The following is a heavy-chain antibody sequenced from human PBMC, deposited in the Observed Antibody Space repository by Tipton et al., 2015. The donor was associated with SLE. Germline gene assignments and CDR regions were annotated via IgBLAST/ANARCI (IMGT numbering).Heavy chain of an antibody. CDR2: INQDGSDT. Sequence: SLRLSCASSGFTFSNFWMIWVRQAPGKGLGWVANINQDGSDTHYADSVRGRFTTSRDNAKDSLFLQMNRLRVEDTAVYYCVRAVATLGSYWGQGTLVTVSS. D-gene: IGHD7-27*01. CDR1: GFTFSNFW. J-gene: IGHJ4*02. V-gene: IGHV3-7*01. CDR3: VRAVATLGSY.